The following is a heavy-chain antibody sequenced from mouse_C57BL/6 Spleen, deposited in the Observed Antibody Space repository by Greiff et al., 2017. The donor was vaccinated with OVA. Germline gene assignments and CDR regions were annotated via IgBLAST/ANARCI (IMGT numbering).Heavy chain of an antibody. CDR2: IDPEDGGT. CDR1: GFNIHAYY. CDR3: ARTDDYDSSYDY. D-gene: IGHD1-1*01. V-gene: IGHV14-2*01. Sequence: VQLQQSGAELVKPGASVKLSCTASGFNIHAYYMHWVKQRTEQGLEWIGRIDPEDGGTKYAPKFQGQATITADTSSNTAYLQLSSLTSEDTAVYYCARTDDYDSSYDYWGQGTTLTVSS. J-gene: IGHJ2*01.